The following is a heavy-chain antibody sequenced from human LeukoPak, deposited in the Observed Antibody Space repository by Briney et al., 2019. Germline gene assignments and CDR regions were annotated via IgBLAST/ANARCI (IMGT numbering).Heavy chain of an antibody. D-gene: IGHD3-16*02. CDR1: GFTFDDYG. J-gene: IGHJ4*02. Sequence: PGGSLRLSCAASGFTFDDYGMSWVRQAPGKGLEWVSGINWNGGSTGYADPVKGRFTISRDNAKNSLYLKMNSLRAEDTALYYCARGYYDYVWGSYHSIDYWGQGTLVTVSS. V-gene: IGHV3-20*04. CDR2: INWNGGST. CDR3: ARGYYDYVWGSYHSIDY.